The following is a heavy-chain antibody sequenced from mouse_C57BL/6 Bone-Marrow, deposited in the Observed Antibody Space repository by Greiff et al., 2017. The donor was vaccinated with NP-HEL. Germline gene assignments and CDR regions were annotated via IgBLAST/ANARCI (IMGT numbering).Heavy chain of an antibody. CDR3: ARSRTCYYGSSYEDWYFDV. CDR2: IYPGDGDT. Sequence: VQLQQSGPELVKPGASVKISCKASGYAFSSSWMNWVKQRPGKGLEWIGRIYPGDGDTNYNGKFKGKATLTAAKSSSTASMQLSSLTSEDSAVYFWARSRTCYYGSSYEDWYFDVWGTGTTVTVSS. J-gene: IGHJ1*03. D-gene: IGHD1-1*01. V-gene: IGHV1-82*01. CDR1: GYAFSSSW.